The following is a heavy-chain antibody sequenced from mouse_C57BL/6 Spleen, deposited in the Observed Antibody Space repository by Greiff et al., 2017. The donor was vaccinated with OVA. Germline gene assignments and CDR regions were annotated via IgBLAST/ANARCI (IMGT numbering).Heavy chain of an antibody. V-gene: IGHV14-2*01. D-gene: IGHD2-4*01. CDR2: IDPEDGGT. Sequence: VQLQQSGAELVKPGASVKLSCTASGFNFNDYYMHWVKQRTEQGLEWIGRIDPEDGGTTSAPKFKGKATITADTSSNTAYLQLSSLTSEDTAGYCCARSNYDDDWGQGTTLTVSS. CDR3: ARSNYDDD. CDR1: GFNFNDYY. J-gene: IGHJ2*01.